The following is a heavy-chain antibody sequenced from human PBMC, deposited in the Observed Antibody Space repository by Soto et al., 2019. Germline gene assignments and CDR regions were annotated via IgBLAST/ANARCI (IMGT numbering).Heavy chain of an antibody. CDR2: ISYDGSNK. J-gene: IGHJ3*02. CDR3: AKDREYYYDQDAFDI. D-gene: IGHD3-22*01. V-gene: IGHV3-30*18. Sequence: PRGSLRLSCAASGFTFSSYGMHWVRQAPGKGLEWVAVISYDGSNKYYADSVKGRFTISRDNSKNTLYLQMNSLRAEDTAVYYCAKDREYYYDQDAFDIWGQGTMVTVSS. CDR1: GFTFSSYG.